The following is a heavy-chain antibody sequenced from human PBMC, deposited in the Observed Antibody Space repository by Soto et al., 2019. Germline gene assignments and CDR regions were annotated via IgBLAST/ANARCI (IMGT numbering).Heavy chain of an antibody. CDR3: AKIQTSGYYYDSSGYW. CDR2: ISGSGGST. D-gene: IGHD3-22*01. CDR1: GFTFSSYA. V-gene: IGHV3-23*01. Sequence: PGGSLRLSCAASGFTFSSYAMSWVRQAPGKGLEWVSAISGSGGSTYYADSVKGRFTISRDNSNNTLYLQMNSLRAEDTAVYYCAKIQTSGYYYDSSGYWWGQGTLVTVSS. J-gene: IGHJ4*02.